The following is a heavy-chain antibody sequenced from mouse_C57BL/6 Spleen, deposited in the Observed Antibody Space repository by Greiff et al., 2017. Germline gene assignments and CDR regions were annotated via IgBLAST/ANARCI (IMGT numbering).Heavy chain of an antibody. D-gene: IGHD1-1*01. V-gene: IGHV2-5*01. CDR3: AKSIYYYGSSHWYFDG. CDR2: IWRGGST. J-gene: IGHJ1*03. Sequence: QVQLKQSGPGLVQPSQSLSITCTVSGFSLTSYGVHWVRQSPGKGLEWLGVIWRGGSTDYNAAFMSRLSITKDNSKSQVFFKMNSLQADDTAIYYCAKSIYYYGSSHWYFDGWGTGTTVTVSS. CDR1: GFSLTSYG.